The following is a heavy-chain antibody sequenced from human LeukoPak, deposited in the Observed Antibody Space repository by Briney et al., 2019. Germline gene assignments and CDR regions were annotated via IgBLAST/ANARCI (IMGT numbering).Heavy chain of an antibody. V-gene: IGHV3-15*01. CDR3: TAEYDSSGYYPWFFDL. CDR2: IKSKSAGGKT. J-gene: IGHJ2*01. D-gene: IGHD3-22*01. CDR1: GFTFSNAW. Sequence: GGSLRLSCAASGFTFSNAWMSWVRQAPGKGLEWIGRIKSKSAGGKTDYAAPMKGRFTISRDDSKNTLYLQMNSLKTEDTAVYYCTAEYDSSGYYPWFFDLWGRGTLVTASS.